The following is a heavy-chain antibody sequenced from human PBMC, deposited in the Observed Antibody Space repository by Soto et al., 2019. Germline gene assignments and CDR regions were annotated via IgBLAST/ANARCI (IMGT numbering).Heavy chain of an antibody. CDR2: INPNNGAT. J-gene: IGHJ5*02. D-gene: IGHD1-1*01. V-gene: IGHV1-2*02. CDR3: ASHDPGARFDP. Sequence: QVQLVQSGAEVKKPGASVKVSCKAPRYIFTAYFMHWVRQTPGQGLEWMGWINPNNGATHYGLSFQGRVTITRDTSISTAYMELSSLRSDDTAVYYCASHDPGARFDPWGQGTLVIVSS. CDR1: RYIFTAYF.